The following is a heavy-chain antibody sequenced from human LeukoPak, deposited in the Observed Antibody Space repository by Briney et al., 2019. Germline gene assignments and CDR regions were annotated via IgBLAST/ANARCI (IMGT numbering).Heavy chain of an antibody. D-gene: IGHD4-17*01. Sequence: SETLSLTCTVSGGSISSSSYYWGWIGQPPGKGLDWIGSIYYSGSTYYNPSLKSRVTISVDTSKNQFSLKLSSVTAADTAVYYCARSYGDYAANFDYWGQGTLVTVSS. CDR2: IYYSGST. CDR3: ARSYGDYAANFDY. J-gene: IGHJ4*02. V-gene: IGHV4-39*07. CDR1: GGSISSSSYY.